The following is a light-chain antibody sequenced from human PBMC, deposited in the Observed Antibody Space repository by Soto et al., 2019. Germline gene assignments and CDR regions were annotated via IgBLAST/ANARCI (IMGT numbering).Light chain of an antibody. CDR3: CSYAGLGTYV. Sequence: QSALTQPASVSGSPGQSITISCTGTSSDVGSYNLVSWYQQHPGKAPKLMIYEGSKRPSGVSNRFSGSKSGNTASLTISGLQAEDEADYYCCSYAGLGTYVFGTGTKLTVL. V-gene: IGLV2-23*01. CDR1: SSDVGSYNL. J-gene: IGLJ1*01. CDR2: EGS.